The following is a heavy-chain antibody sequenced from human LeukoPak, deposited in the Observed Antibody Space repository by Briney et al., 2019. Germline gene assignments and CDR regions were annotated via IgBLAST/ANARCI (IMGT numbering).Heavy chain of an antibody. D-gene: IGHD2-2*02. CDR1: GGSFSGYY. Sequence: SETLSLTCAVYGGSFSGYYWSWIRQPPGKGLEWIGEINHSGSTNYNPSLKSRVTISVDTSKNQFSLKLSSVTAADTAVYYCARLGYCSSTNCYTKYYHYGMDVWGQGTTVTVSS. CDR3: ARLGYCSSTNCYTKYYHYGMDV. V-gene: IGHV4-34*01. J-gene: IGHJ6*02. CDR2: INHSGST.